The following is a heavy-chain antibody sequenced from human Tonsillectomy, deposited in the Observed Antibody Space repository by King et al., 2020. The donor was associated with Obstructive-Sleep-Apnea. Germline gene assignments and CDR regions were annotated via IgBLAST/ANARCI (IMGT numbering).Heavy chain of an antibody. Sequence: VQLVEPGGGLVQPGRSLRLSCVASGFTFDDYAMHWVRPAPGKGLEWVSGSSGNSGSRGYVDSVKGRFTISRDNVKKSLYLQMNSLRGEETALYYCAKDKDSSGWYADYWGQGTLVTVSS. CDR3: AKDKDSSGWYADY. V-gene: IGHV3-9*01. CDR2: SSGNSGSR. D-gene: IGHD6-19*01. J-gene: IGHJ4*02. CDR1: GFTFDDYA.